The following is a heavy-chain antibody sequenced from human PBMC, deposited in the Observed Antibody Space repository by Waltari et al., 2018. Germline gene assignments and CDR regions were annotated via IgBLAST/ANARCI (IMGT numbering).Heavy chain of an antibody. CDR2: INAGNGNT. J-gene: IGHJ4*02. D-gene: IGHD3-22*01. Sequence: QVQLVQSGAEVKKPGASVKVSCKASGYTFTSYAMHWVRQAPGQRLEWMGWINAGNGNTKYSQKLQGRVTITRDTSASTAYMELSSLRSEDTAVYYCARDGYYYDSSGYPDYWGQGTLVTVSS. CDR3: ARDGYYYDSSGYPDY. V-gene: IGHV1-3*01. CDR1: GYTFTSYA.